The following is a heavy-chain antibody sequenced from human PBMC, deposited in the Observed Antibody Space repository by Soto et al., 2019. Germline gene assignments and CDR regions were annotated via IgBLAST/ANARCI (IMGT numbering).Heavy chain of an antibody. CDR2: IYYSGST. Sequence: PSETLSLTCTVSGGSISSSSYYWGWIRQPPGKGLEWIGSIYYSGSTYYNPSLKSRVTISVDTSKNQFSLKLSSVTAADTAVYYCARLGLRYFDWIDSWGQGTLVTVSS. D-gene: IGHD3-9*01. CDR1: GGSISSSSYY. J-gene: IGHJ5*01. V-gene: IGHV4-39*01. CDR3: ARLGLRYFDWIDS.